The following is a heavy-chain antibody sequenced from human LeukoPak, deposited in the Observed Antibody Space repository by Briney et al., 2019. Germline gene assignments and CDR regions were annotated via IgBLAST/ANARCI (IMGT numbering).Heavy chain of an antibody. J-gene: IGHJ4*02. Sequence: SETLSLTCTASGGSISSSSYYWGWIRQPPGKGLEWIGSIYYSGSTYYNPSLKSRVTISVDTSKNQFSLKLSSVTAADTAVYYCAREGSSSSFDYWGQGALVTVSS. V-gene: IGHV4-39*07. D-gene: IGHD6-6*01. CDR1: GGSISSSSYY. CDR3: AREGSSSSFDY. CDR2: IYYSGST.